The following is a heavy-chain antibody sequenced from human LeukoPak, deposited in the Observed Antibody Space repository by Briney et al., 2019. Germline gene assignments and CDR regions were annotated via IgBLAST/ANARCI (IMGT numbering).Heavy chain of an antibody. CDR1: GASISSYY. CDR3: ARGARVYGGSYYFDY. V-gene: IGHV4-59*01. CDR2: IYHSGST. D-gene: IGHD1-26*01. Sequence: ASETLSLTCTVSGASISSYYWSWIRQPPGKGLEWIGYIYHSGSTNYNPSLKSRVTISVDTSKNQFSLKLSSVTAADTAVYYCARGARVYGGSYYFDYWGQGTLVTVSS. J-gene: IGHJ4*02.